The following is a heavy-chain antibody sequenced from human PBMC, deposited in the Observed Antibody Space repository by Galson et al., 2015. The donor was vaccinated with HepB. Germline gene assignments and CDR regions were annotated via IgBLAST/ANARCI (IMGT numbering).Heavy chain of an antibody. CDR2: ISSSSSYT. CDR1: GFTFSDYY. J-gene: IGHJ4*02. Sequence: SLRLSCAASGFTFSDYYMSWIRQAPGKGLEWVSYISSSSSYTNYADSVKGRFTISRDNAKNSLYQQMNSLRAEDTAVYYCARASYYGSGSYPTVGYFDYWGQGTLVTVSS. V-gene: IGHV3-11*06. D-gene: IGHD3-10*01. CDR3: ARASYYGSGSYPTVGYFDY.